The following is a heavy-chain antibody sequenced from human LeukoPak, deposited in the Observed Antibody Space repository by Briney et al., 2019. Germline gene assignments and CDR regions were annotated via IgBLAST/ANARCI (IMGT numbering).Heavy chain of an antibody. CDR2: LSGIGDRT. Sequence: GGSLRLSCRTSGFTIRSYAMNWVRQAPGKGLEWVSGLSGIGDRTYYADSVKGRFTISRDNAKNTAYLQMNSLRAGDTAIYFCAKDKNYDFWGGYYEGSYGLDVWGQGTTVIVSS. CDR3: AKDKNYDFWGGYYEGSYGLDV. V-gene: IGHV3-23*01. CDR1: GFTIRSYA. J-gene: IGHJ6*02. D-gene: IGHD3-3*01.